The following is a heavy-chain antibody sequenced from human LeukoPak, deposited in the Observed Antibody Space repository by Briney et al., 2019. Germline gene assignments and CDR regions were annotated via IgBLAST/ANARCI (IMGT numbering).Heavy chain of an antibody. CDR3: ARNNGMDV. Sequence: GGPLRLSCAASGFALSSHWMTWVRQVPGRGPEWVANVNRDGSETYYLDSVKGRFTISKDNAKNSLYLQMNSLRAEDTALYHCARNNGMDVWGQGTTVIVSS. CDR1: GFALSSHW. J-gene: IGHJ6*02. V-gene: IGHV3-7*03. CDR2: VNRDGSET.